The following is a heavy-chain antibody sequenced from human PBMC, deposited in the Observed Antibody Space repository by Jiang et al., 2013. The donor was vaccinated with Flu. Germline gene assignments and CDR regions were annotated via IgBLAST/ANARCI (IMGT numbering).Heavy chain of an antibody. J-gene: IGHJ5*02. CDR1: GFSLSTSGVG. D-gene: IGHD3-22*01. V-gene: IGHV2-5*02. Sequence: KPTQTLTLTCTFSGFSLSTSGVGVGWIRQPPGKALEWLALIYWDDDKRYSPSLKSRLTISKDTSKSQVVLIMTNMDPVDTATYYCARTDYYDSTGYFRAWGQGTLVTVSS. CDR3: ARTDYYDSTGYFRA. CDR2: IYWDDDK.